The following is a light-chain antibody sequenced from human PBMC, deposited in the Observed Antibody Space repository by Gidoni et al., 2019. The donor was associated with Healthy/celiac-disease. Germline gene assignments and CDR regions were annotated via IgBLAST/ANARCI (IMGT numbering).Light chain of an antibody. CDR2: GAS. Sequence: EIVMTQSPATLSVSPGESATLSCRASQSVSSNLAWYQQKPGQAPRLLIYGASTRATGIPARFSGSGSGTEFTLTISSLQSEDFAVYYCQQYNNWPGTFXQXTKLEIK. J-gene: IGKJ2*01. V-gene: IGKV3-15*01. CDR3: QQYNNWPGT. CDR1: QSVSSN.